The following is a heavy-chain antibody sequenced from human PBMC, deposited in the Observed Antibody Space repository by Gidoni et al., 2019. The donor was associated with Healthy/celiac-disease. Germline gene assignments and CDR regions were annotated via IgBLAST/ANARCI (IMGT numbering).Heavy chain of an antibody. CDR2: ISGSGGST. J-gene: IGHJ3*02. CDR1: GFTFSSYA. Sequence: EVQLLESGGGLVQPGGSLRLSCSASGFTFSSYAMSWVRQAPGKGLEWVSAISGSGGSTYYADSVKGRFTISRDNSKNTLYLQMNSLRAEDTAVYYCAKVLSMWEGAFDIWGQGTMVTVSS. D-gene: IGHD1-26*01. CDR3: AKVLSMWEGAFDI. V-gene: IGHV3-23*01.